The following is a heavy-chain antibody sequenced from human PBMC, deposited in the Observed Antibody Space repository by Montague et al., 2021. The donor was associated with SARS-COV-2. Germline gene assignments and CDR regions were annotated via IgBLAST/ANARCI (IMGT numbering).Heavy chain of an antibody. CDR1: LHCSVGGL. V-gene: IGHV4-61*02. J-gene: IGHJ4*02. CDR2: RYTSGST. D-gene: IGHD6-13*01. CDR3: ARGAGVGSSWWLGFDY. Sequence: TLSLTCAGDLHCSVGGLWRRTWMHKPAGQALKGIVRRYTSGSTNYNPSLKSRVTISVDTSKNQFSLKLSSVTAADTAVYYCARGAGVGSSWWLGFDYWGKGTLVTVSS.